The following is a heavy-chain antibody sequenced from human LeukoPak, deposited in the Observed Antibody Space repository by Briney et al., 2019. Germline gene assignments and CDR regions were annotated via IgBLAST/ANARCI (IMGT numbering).Heavy chain of an antibody. J-gene: IGHJ6*04. D-gene: IGHD2-21*02. CDR1: GGSFSGYY. Sequence: SETLSLTCAVYGGSFSGYYWSWIRQPPGKGLDWIGQINHSENTNYNPSLKSRVAISVDTSKNQFSLKLSSVTAADTSVYYCARGFAYCGGDCYSPWGLDVWGKGTTVTVSS. V-gene: IGHV4-34*01. CDR2: INHSENT. CDR3: ARGFAYCGGDCYSPWGLDV.